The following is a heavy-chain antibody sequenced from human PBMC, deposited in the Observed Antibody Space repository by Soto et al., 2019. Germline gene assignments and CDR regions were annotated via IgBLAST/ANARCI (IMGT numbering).Heavy chain of an antibody. CDR2: ISPYTGNA. CDR1: GYIFINYG. J-gene: IGHJ6*02. V-gene: IGHV1-18*01. CDR3: VMVDNYVTPTPQDV. D-gene: IGHD3-16*01. Sequence: QVQLVQSGDEVKRPGASVKVSCKASGYIFINYGIAWVRQAPGEGLEWMGWISPYTGNAHSATKVQGRLTMTTDTSTSTAYMDLGSLTSDDTAVYYCVMVDNYVTPTPQDVWGQGTTVTVSS.